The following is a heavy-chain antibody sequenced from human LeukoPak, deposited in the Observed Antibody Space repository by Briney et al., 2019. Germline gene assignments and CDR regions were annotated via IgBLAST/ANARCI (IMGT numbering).Heavy chain of an antibody. CDR1: GGSISSYY. D-gene: IGHD2-2*02. Sequence: PSETLSLTCTVSGGSISSYYWSWIRQPPEKGLEWIGYIYYSGSTNYNPSLKSRVTISVDTSKNQFSLKLSSVTAADTAVYYCARGDCSSTSCYTRRYWFDPWGQGTLVTVSS. V-gene: IGHV4-59*01. CDR3: ARGDCSSTSCYTRRYWFDP. CDR2: IYYSGST. J-gene: IGHJ5*02.